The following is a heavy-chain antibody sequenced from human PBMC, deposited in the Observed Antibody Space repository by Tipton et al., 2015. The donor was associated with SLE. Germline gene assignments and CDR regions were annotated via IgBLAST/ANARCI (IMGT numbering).Heavy chain of an antibody. J-gene: IGHJ3*02. CDR3: ARAFFDYYDILTGYSPGAFDI. CDR2: IYYSGNT. V-gene: IGHV4-39*07. D-gene: IGHD3-9*01. CDR1: GGSISSSSYY. Sequence: TLSLTCTVSGGSISSSSYYWGWIRQPPGKGLEWIGSIYYSGNTYYNPSLKSRVTISVDTSKNQFSLKLRFVTAADTAVYYCARAFFDYYDILTGYSPGAFDIWGQGTMVTVSS.